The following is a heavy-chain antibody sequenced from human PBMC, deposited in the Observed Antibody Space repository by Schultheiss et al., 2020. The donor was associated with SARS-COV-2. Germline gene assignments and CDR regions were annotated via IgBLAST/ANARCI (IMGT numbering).Heavy chain of an antibody. CDR3: ARSGDSSSWTIYGMDV. CDR1: GGSISSGGYY. CDR2: IYYSGST. V-gene: IGHV4-31*03. D-gene: IGHD6-13*01. Sequence: SETLSLTCTVSGGSISSGGYYWSWIRQHPGKGLEWIGYIYYSGSTYYNPSLKSRVTISVDTSKNQFSLKLSSVTAADTAVYYCARSGDSSSWTIYGMDVWGQGTTVTVSS. J-gene: IGHJ6*02.